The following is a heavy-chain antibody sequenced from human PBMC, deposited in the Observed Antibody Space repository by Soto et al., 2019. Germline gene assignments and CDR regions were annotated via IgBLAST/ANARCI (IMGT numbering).Heavy chain of an antibody. Sequence: SVKVCCKASGGTISSYAISWVRQAPGQGLEWMGGIIPIFGTANYAQKFQGRVTITADESTSTAYMELSSLRSEDTAVYYCARGSTIVVVPAAIPRSYGMDVWGQGTTVTVSS. V-gene: IGHV1-69*13. J-gene: IGHJ6*02. CDR2: IIPIFGTA. CDR3: ARGSTIVVVPAAIPRSYGMDV. D-gene: IGHD2-2*01. CDR1: GGTISSYA.